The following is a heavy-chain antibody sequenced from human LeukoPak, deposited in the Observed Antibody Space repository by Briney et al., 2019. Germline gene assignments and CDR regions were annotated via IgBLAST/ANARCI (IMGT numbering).Heavy chain of an antibody. CDR3: AKPATYYYDSSGYYYDY. CDR1: GFTFSNYG. J-gene: IGHJ4*02. CDR2: ILSDGSQE. V-gene: IGHV3-33*06. D-gene: IGHD3-22*01. Sequence: GGSLRLSCAASGFTFSNYGMHWVRQAPGKGLEWVAVILSDGSQEFYADAVKGRITISRDNSKNTLYLQMNSLRAEDTAVYYCAKPATYYYDSSGYYYDYWGQGTLVTV.